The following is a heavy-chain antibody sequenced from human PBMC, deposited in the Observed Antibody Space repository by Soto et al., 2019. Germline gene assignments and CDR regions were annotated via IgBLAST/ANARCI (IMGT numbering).Heavy chain of an antibody. CDR1: GFTFSSAW. CDR2: IKRIADGGTT. CDR3: TTGLGSESYYQDRY. J-gene: IGHJ4*02. V-gene: IGHV3-15*07. D-gene: IGHD3-10*01. Sequence: VGSLRLSCAASGFTFSSAWMNCVRRAPGSGLEWVGRIKRIADGGTTDYATPVKGRFTISRDDSKNTLFLQMNSLKTEDTAVYYCTTGLGSESYYQDRYWGQGTLVTVSS.